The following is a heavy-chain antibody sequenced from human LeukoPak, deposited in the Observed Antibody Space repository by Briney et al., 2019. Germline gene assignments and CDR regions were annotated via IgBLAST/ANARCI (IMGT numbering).Heavy chain of an antibody. D-gene: IGHD3-22*01. J-gene: IGHJ6*02. CDR1: GGTFSSYA. V-gene: IGHV1-69*04. Sequence: GASVKVSCKASGGTFSSYAISWVRQAPGQGLEWMGRIIPILGIANYAQKFQGRVTITADKSTSTAYMELSSLRSEDTAVYYCARAIRPTYYYDSSGPRGMDVWGQGTTVTVSS. CDR2: IIPILGIA. CDR3: ARAIRPTYYYDSSGPRGMDV.